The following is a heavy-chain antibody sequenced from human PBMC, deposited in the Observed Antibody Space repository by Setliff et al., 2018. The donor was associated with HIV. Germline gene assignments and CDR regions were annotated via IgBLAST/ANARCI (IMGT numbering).Heavy chain of an antibody. D-gene: IGHD3-22*01. CDR2: ISGSGANK. CDR3: AKTYYFDNSGYWSAFDM. V-gene: IGHV3-23*01. J-gene: IGHJ3*02. Sequence: PGGSLRLSCAASGFTFSSYAMSWVRQVPGKGLEWVSSISGSGANKYYADSVKGRFPISRDNSKNTVYLQMNSLRAEDTAVYYCAKTYYFDNSGYWSAFDMWGQGTMVTVSS. CDR1: GFTFSSYA.